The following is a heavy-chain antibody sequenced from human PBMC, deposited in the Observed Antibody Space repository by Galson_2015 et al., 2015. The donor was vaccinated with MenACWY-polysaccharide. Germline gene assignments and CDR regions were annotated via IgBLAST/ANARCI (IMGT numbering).Heavy chain of an antibody. J-gene: IGHJ4*02. Sequence: ETLSLTCAVSGYSISSGYYWGWIRQPPGKGLEWIGSIYHSGSTYYNPSLKCRGTISVDTSKNQFSRRLSSVTAADTAVYYCARVEKYSGSFYILYWGQGTLVTVSS. CDR3: ARVEKYSGSFYILY. CDR1: GYSISSGYY. CDR2: IYHSGST. D-gene: IGHD1-26*01. V-gene: IGHV4-38-2*01.